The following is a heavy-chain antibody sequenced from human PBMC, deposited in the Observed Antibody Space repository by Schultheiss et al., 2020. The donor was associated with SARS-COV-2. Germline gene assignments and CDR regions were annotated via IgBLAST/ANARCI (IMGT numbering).Heavy chain of an antibody. CDR1: GGSISSYY. Sequence: SETLSLTCTVSGGSISSYYWSWIRQPPGKGLEWIGYIYYSGSTYYNPSLKSRVTISVDTSKNQFSLKLSSVTTADTAVYYCARDGSCITMVRGPRGWFDPWGQGTLVTVSS. CDR2: IYYSGST. D-gene: IGHD3-10*01. CDR3: ARDGSCITMVRGPRGWFDP. J-gene: IGHJ5*02. V-gene: IGHV4-59*12.